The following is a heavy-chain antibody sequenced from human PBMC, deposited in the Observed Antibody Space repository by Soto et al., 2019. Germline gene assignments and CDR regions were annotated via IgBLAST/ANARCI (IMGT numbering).Heavy chain of an antibody. CDR2: IIPIFGTA. D-gene: IGHD3-9*01. CDR3: ARDKARYDILTGCPYYYYYYGMDV. CDR1: GGTFSSYA. Sequence: ASVKVSCKASGGTFSSYAISWARQAPGQGLEWMGGIIPIFGTANYAQKFQGRVTITADKSTSTAYMELSSLRSEDTAVYYCARDKARYDILTGCPYYYYYYGMDVWGQGTTVTVSS. V-gene: IGHV1-69*06. J-gene: IGHJ6*02.